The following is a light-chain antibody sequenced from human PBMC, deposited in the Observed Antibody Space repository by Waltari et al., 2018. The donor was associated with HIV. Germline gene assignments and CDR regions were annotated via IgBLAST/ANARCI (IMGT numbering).Light chain of an antibody. J-gene: IGKJ2*01. CDR3: QQYHRVPYT. Sequence: DVVVTQSPDSLALSVGERATVNCKSSRSLLYSKNNNDYLAWYQQKPGQPPKLRIYWASTRQSGVPDRLNGSGYGTDFALTISRLQAEDAAVYYCQQYHRVPYTFGQGTKLEI. V-gene: IGKV4-1*01. CDR1: RSLLYSKNNNDY. CDR2: WAS.